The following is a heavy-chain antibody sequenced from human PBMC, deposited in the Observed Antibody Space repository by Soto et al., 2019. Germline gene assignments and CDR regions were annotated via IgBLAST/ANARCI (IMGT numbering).Heavy chain of an antibody. J-gene: IGHJ2*01. V-gene: IGHV4-59*01. CDR3: ARFNWYFDL. CDR1: GGSISSYY. Sequence: QVQLQESGPGLVKPSETLSLTCTVSGGSISSYYWSWIRQPPGKGLEWIGYIYYRGSTNYNPSLKXRXTXXVDTSKNQFSLKRSSVTAADTAMYYCARFNWYFDLWGRGTLVTVSS. CDR2: IYYRGST.